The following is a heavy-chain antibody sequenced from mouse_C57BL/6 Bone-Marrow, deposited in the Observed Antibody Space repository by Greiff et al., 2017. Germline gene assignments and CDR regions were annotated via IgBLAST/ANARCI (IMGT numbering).Heavy chain of an antibody. D-gene: IGHD2-13*01. V-gene: IGHV1-55*01. CDR1: GYTFTSYW. CDR2: IYPGSGST. J-gene: IGHJ3*01. CDR3: ASPLSTMVTSRRFAY. Sequence: QVQLQQPGAELVKPGASVKMSCKASGYTFTSYWITWVKQRPGQGLEWIGDIYPGSGSTNYNEKFKSKSTLTVDTSSSTAYMQLSSLTSEDSAVYYCASPLSTMVTSRRFAYWGQGTLVTVSA.